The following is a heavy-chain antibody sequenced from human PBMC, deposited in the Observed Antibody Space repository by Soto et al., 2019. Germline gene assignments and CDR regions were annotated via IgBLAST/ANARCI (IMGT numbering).Heavy chain of an antibody. CDR3: TRVSPDCSDGSCYPLN. Sequence: GGPLRLSCMASGFTFRDFAISWFRQAPGKGLQWVSFIRSNIYDGTTEYDASVKGRFTISRDDSKTIAYLQMNGLKTEDTGVYYCTRVSPDCSDGSCYPLNWGQGTLVTVSS. CDR1: GFTFRDFA. V-gene: IGHV3-49*03. J-gene: IGHJ4*02. CDR2: IRSNIYDGTT. D-gene: IGHD2-15*01.